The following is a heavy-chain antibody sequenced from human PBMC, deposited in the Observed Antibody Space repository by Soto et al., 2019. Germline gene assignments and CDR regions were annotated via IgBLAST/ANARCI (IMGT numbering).Heavy chain of an antibody. J-gene: IGHJ5*02. Sequence: QVQLQESGPGLVKPSQTLSLTCTVSGVSISSGGYYWSWIRQHPGKGLEWIGYIYYLGSTYYNPSLKSRVTISVDTSKNQFSLKLSSVTAADTAVYYCARASAAAVGFAPWGQGTLVTVSS. CDR2: IYYLGST. CDR1: GVSISSGGYY. CDR3: ARASAAAVGFAP. V-gene: IGHV4-31*03. D-gene: IGHD6-13*01.